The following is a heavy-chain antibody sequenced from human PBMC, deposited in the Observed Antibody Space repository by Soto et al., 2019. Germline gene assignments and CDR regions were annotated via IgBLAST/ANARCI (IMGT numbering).Heavy chain of an antibody. CDR2: ISYDGSNK. J-gene: IGHJ4*02. V-gene: IGHV3-30*18. CDR1: GFTFSSYG. D-gene: IGHD3-22*01. Sequence: GGSLRLSCAASGFTFSSYGMHWVRQAPGKGLEWVAVISYDGSNKYYADSVKGRFTISRDNSKNTLYLQMNSLRAEDTAVYYCAKSGSSGYYKDNYFDYWGQGTLVTVSS. CDR3: AKSGSSGYYKDNYFDY.